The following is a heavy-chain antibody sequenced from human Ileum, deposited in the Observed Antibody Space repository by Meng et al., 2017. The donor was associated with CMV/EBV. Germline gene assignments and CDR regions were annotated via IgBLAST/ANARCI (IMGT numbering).Heavy chain of an antibody. CDR3: ARFRIAALGNLFDP. V-gene: IGHV4-30-4*08. D-gene: IGHD6-13*01. J-gene: IGHJ5*02. CDR2: IFFSGNT. CDR1: GASISSGDYY. Sequence: QVPLPSSGPGLMKPSQTLSLSCTVSGASISSGDYYWSWIRQPPGKGLEWIGYIFFSGNTYYNPSLNNRVIISIDTPRNQFSVKVDSVTAADTAVYYCARFRIAALGNLFDPWGHGTLVTVSS.